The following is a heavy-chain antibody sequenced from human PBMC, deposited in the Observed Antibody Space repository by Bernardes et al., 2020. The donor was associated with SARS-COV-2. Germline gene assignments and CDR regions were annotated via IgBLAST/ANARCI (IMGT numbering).Heavy chain of an antibody. V-gene: IGHV1-18*01. CDR1: GYTFTSYG. CDR3: ARGGGIAVAFLTEGYYYGMDD. D-gene: IGHD6-19*01. CDR2: ISAYNGNT. Sequence: SVKVSCKASGYTFTSYGISWVRQAPGQGLAWMGWISAYNGNTNYPQKLQGRVTMTTDTSTSTAYMELRSLRSDDTAVYDCARGGGIAVAFLTEGYYYGMDDWDQGNTVTVSS. J-gene: IGHJ6*02.